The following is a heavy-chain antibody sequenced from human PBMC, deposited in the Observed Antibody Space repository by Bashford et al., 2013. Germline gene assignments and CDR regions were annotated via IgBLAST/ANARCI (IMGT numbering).Heavy chain of an antibody. CDR1: GGSISSYY. J-gene: IGHJ6*02. CDR2: IYYSGST. V-gene: IGHV4-59*08. Sequence: SETLSLTCTVSGGSISSYYWSWIRQPPGKGLEWIGYIYYSGSTNYNPSLKSRVTISVDTSKNQFSLKLSSVTAADTAVYYCARQGTAMAEGYYYYYYGMDVWGQGTTVTVSS. D-gene: IGHD5-18*01. CDR3: ARQGTAMAEGYYYYYYGMDV.